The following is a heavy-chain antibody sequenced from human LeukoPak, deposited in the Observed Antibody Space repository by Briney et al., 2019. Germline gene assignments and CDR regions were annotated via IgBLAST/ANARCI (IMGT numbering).Heavy chain of an antibody. Sequence: GGSLRLSCTASGFTFDNYAMIWVRQASGKGLEWVSVISGSGDGTDSADSVRGRFTISRDNSKNTLYLEMSSLRVEDTAVYHCVKGRISYDWGRCHIPNCYYGRDVWGQGTRVIFPS. J-gene: IGHJ6*02. D-gene: IGHD3-16*01. CDR2: ISGSGDGT. CDR1: GFTFDNYA. CDR3: VKGRISYDWGRCHIPNCYYGRDV. V-gene: IGHV3-23*01.